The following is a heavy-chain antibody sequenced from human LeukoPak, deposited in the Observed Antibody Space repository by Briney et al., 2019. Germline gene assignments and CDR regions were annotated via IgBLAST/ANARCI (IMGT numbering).Heavy chain of an antibody. D-gene: IGHD5-12*01. Sequence: GGSLRLSCAASGFTFSSYAMHWVRQAPGKGLEWVAVISYDGSNKYYADSVKGRFTISRDNSKNTLYLQMNSLRAEDTAVYYCAREVATIGTYYLDYWGQGTLVTVSS. CDR2: ISYDGSNK. CDR1: GFTFSSYA. V-gene: IGHV3-30-3*01. CDR3: AREVATIGTYYLDY. J-gene: IGHJ4*02.